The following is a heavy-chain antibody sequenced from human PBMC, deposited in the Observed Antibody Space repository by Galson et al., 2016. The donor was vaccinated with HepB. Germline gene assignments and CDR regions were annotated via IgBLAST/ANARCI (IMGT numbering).Heavy chain of an antibody. J-gene: IGHJ4*02. CDR2: SGSSGIHI. CDR1: GFIFSDYY. CDR3: ASGASPGFIDY. V-gene: IGHV3-11*01. Sequence: SLRLSCAASGFIFSDYYMTWIRQAPGKGLEWVSYSGSSGIHIHYADSVKGRFTISRDYAKSTLNLQMNSLRADDTAVYYCASGASPGFIDYWGRGTLVTVSS. D-gene: IGHD3-16*01.